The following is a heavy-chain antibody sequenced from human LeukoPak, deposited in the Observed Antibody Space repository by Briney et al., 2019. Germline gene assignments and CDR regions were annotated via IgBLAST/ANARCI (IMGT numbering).Heavy chain of an antibody. CDR3: ARDSEWGLLRSDY. Sequence: GGSLRLSCAASGFTFSSYWMHWVRQAPGKGLLWVSLINSDGNNRGYADSVKGRFTVSRDNAKNSLYLQMNSLRAEDTAVYYCARDSEWGLLRSDYWGQGTLVTVSS. D-gene: IGHD1-26*01. V-gene: IGHV3-74*01. J-gene: IGHJ4*02. CDR1: GFTFSSYW. CDR2: INSDGNNR.